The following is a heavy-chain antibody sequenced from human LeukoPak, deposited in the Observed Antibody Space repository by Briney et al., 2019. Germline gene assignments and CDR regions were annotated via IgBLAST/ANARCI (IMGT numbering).Heavy chain of an antibody. V-gene: IGHV3-23*01. J-gene: IGHJ4*02. Sequence: GGSLRLXCAASGFTFSSYAMSWVRPAPGKGLEWVSAISGSGGSTYYADSVKGRFTISRDNSKNTLYLQMNSLRAEDTAVYYCAALVVVAARDYWGQGTLVTVSS. CDR2: ISGSGGST. CDR1: GFTFSSYA. CDR3: AALVVVAARDY. D-gene: IGHD2-15*01.